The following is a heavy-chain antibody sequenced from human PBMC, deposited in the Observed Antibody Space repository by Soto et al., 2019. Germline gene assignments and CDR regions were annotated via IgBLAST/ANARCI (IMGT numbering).Heavy chain of an antibody. D-gene: IGHD5-12*01. CDR2: MNTNSGNT. V-gene: IGHV1-8*01. CDR3: ARPRGYSGYDVRYYFDY. J-gene: IGHJ4*02. Sequence: QVQLVQSGAEVKKPGASVKVSCKASGSTFTSYDINWVRQATGQGLEWMGWMNTNSGNTGYAQKFQGRVTMTRNTSISTAYMELSSLRSEDTAVYYCARPRGYSGYDVRYYFDYWGQGTLVTVSS. CDR1: GSTFTSYD.